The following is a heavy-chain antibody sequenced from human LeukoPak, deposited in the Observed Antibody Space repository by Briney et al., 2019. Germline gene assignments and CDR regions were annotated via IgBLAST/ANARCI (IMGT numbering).Heavy chain of an antibody. Sequence: GASVKVSCKASGYTFTSYYMHWVRQAPGQGLEWMGIINPSGGSTTYAQKFQGRVTMTEDTSTATAYMELSSLRSEDTAVYYCATPSAVQLPSSGNFDYWGQGTLVTVSS. J-gene: IGHJ4*02. V-gene: IGHV1-46*01. CDR3: ATPSAVQLPSSGNFDY. D-gene: IGHD5-24*01. CDR1: GYTFTSYY. CDR2: INPSGGST.